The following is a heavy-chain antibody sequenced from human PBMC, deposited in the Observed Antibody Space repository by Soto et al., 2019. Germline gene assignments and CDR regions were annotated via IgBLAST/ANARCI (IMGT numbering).Heavy chain of an antibody. CDR1: GYGFTSYW. CDR3: ASHVPPEIANYYYYDMDV. V-gene: IGHV5-51*01. J-gene: IGHJ6*02. CDR2: IYPGDSDT. D-gene: IGHD1-26*01. Sequence: GESLKISCKGSGYGFTSYWIGWVRQMPGKGLEWMGIIYPGDSDTRYSPSFQGQVTISADKSISTAYLQWSSLKASDTAMYYCASHVPPEIANYYYYDMDVWRQGTTGTVS.